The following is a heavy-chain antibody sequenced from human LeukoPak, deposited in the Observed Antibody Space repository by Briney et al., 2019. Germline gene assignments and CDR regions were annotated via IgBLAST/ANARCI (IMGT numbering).Heavy chain of an antibody. J-gene: IGHJ5*02. Sequence: SETLSLTCTVSGGSISSSSYYWGWIRQPPGKGLEWIGSIYYSGSTYYNPSLKSRVTISVDTSKNQFSLKLSSVTAADTAVYYCARDRRDYGDPVGGWFDPWGQGTLVTVSS. CDR3: ARDRRDYGDPVGGWFDP. CDR2: IYYSGST. CDR1: GGSISSSSYY. V-gene: IGHV4-39*07. D-gene: IGHD4-17*01.